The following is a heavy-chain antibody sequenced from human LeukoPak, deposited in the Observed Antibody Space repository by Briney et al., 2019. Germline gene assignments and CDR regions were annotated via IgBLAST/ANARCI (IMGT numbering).Heavy chain of an antibody. J-gene: IGHJ4*02. Sequence: GGSLRFFCAASGFTVSNYAMHWVRQAPGKGLEWVAVILKDGSYKYYADSVKGRFTISRDNSKNTLYLQMNSLRAEDTAVYFSARGFYDSSTEYWGQGTQVTVSS. CDR1: GFTVSNYA. V-gene: IGHV3-30-3*01. CDR2: ILKDGSYK. CDR3: ARGFYDSSTEY. D-gene: IGHD3-22*01.